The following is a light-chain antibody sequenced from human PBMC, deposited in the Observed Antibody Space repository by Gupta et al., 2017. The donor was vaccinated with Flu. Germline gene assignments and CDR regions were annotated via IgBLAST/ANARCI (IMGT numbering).Light chain of an antibody. CDR3: KQSLT. CDR2: DAS. J-gene: IGKJ4*01. Sequence: STQSPATLSVSPGERATLSCRASQSISTYLAWYQQKPGQAPRLLIYDASKRATGIPARFXGSXSGTDFXLTVSSLEPEDFAVYYCKQSLTFGXGTKVEIK. V-gene: IGKV3-11*01. CDR1: QSISTY.